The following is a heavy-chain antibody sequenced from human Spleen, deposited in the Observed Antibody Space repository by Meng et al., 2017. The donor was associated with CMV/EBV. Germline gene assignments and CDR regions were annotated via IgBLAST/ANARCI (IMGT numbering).Heavy chain of an antibody. J-gene: IGHJ5*02. D-gene: IGHD3-3*01. Sequence: GGSLRLSCAASGFTFDDYAMHWVRQAPGKGLEWASGISWNSGSIGHADSVKGRFTISRDNAKNSLYLQMNSLRAEDTAVYYCARVRGDYDFWSGYSPNWFDPWGQGTLVTVSS. CDR1: GFTFDDYA. CDR3: ARVRGDYDFWSGYSPNWFDP. CDR2: ISWNSGSI. V-gene: IGHV3-9*01.